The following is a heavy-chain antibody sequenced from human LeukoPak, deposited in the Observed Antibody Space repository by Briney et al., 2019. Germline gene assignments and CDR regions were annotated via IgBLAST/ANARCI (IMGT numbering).Heavy chain of an antibody. Sequence: GGSLRPSCAASGFTVSSNYMSWVRQAPGKGLEWVSVIYSGGSTYYADSVKGRFTTSRNNPKNTLNLQRTGLKAEDTAVYYGARDRAGAGMAVWGKGTTVTVSS. V-gene: IGHV3-53*04. CDR3: ARDRAGAGMAV. D-gene: IGHD3-10*01. J-gene: IGHJ6*04. CDR1: GFTVSSNY. CDR2: IYSGGST.